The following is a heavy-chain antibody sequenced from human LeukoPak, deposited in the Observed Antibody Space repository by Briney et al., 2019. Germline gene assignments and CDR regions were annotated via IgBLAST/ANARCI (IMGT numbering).Heavy chain of an antibody. V-gene: IGHV3-21*01. CDR3: ARQQQLVIGWFDP. D-gene: IGHD6-13*01. J-gene: IGHJ5*02. Sequence: GGSLRLSCAASGFTFSSYSMNWVRQAPGKGLEWVSSISSSSSYIYYADSVKGRFTISRDNAKNSLYLQMNSLRAEDTAVYYCARQQQLVIGWFDPWGQGTLVTVSS. CDR1: GFTFSSYS. CDR2: ISSSSSYI.